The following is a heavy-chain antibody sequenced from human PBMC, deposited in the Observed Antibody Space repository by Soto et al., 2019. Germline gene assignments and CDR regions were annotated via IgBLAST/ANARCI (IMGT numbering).Heavy chain of an antibody. CDR3: ARVNIVVVTAIERTYYFDY. CDR1: GYSISSGYY. V-gene: IGHV4-38-2*01. CDR2: IYHSGST. D-gene: IGHD2-21*02. Sequence: PSETLSLTCAVSGYSISSGYYWGWIRQPPGKGLEWIGSIYHSGSTYYNPSLKSRVTISVDTSKNQFSLKLSSVTAADTAVYYCARVNIVVVTAIERTYYFDYWGQGTLVTVSS. J-gene: IGHJ4*02.